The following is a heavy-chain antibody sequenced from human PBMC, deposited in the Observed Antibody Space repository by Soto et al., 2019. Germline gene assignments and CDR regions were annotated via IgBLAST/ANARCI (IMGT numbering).Heavy chain of an antibody. D-gene: IGHD3-16*01. CDR1: GFTFSSHW. Sequence: EVQLVESGGGLVQPGGSLRLSCAASGFTFSSHWMHWVRQAPGKGLVWVSRINGDGSSTTYADSVKGRFTISRDDAKSKLYLQMNSLRAEDKAVYYCARGLEEWGKPTVIWGQGTVVTVSS. CDR2: INGDGSST. J-gene: IGHJ3*02. V-gene: IGHV3-74*01. CDR3: ARGLEEWGKPTVI.